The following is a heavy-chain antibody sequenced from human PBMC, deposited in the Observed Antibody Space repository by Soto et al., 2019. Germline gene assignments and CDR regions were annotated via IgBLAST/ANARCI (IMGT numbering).Heavy chain of an antibody. D-gene: IGHD2-15*01. V-gene: IGHV4-59*01. CDR2: IYNSGST. Sequence: SETLSLTCTVSGGSINSYYWSWLRQPPGKGLEWIGYIYNSGSTLYNPSLKSRVIISVDTSKNQFSLRLTSVTAADTAVYYCAAAPRYWGQGTLVTVSS. CDR3: AAAPRY. CDR1: GGSINSYY. J-gene: IGHJ4*02.